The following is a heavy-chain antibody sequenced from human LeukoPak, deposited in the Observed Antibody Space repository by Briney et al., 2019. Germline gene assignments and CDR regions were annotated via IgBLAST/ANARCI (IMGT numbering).Heavy chain of an antibody. D-gene: IGHD2-8*01. CDR1: GGSFSGYY. J-gene: IGHJ6*03. CDR2: INHSGST. V-gene: IGHV4-34*01. Sequence: PSETLSLTCAVYGGSFSGYYWSWIRQPPGKGLEWIGEINHSGSTNYNPSLKSRVTMSVDTSKNQFSLKLISVTAADTAVYYCTRETCTTCHTYSYNYYMDVWGKGTTVTVSS. CDR3: TRETCTTCHTYSYNYYMDV.